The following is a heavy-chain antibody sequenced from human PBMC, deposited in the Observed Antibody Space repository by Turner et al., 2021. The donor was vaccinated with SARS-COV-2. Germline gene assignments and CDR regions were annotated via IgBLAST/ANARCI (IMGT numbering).Heavy chain of an antibody. CDR3: AMPMYTGIIVVVPAAIASDY. CDR2: ISSSSSYI. Sequence: EVQLVESGGGLVKPGGSLRPAWSASGFSFGSYSMNWVRQDSGKRLEGDGWISSSSSYIYYADSVKGRFTNSRDNAKNSLYLQMHSLKAKDTAVYFCAMPMYTGIIVVVPAAIASDYWGQGTLVTVSS. D-gene: IGHD2-2*02. J-gene: IGHJ4*02. CDR1: GFSFGSYS. V-gene: IGHV3-21*01.